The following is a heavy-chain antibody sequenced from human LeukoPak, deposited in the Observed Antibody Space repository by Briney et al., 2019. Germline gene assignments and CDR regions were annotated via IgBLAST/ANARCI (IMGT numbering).Heavy chain of an antibody. V-gene: IGHV3-23*01. D-gene: IGHD2-15*01. CDR2: ISGSGGST. CDR3: AKGKPDCSGGSCFDY. Sequence: PGGSLRLSCAASGFTFSSYAMSWVRQAPGKGLEWVSAISGSGGSTYYADSVKGRLTISRDNSKNTLYLQMNSLRAEDTAVYYCAKGKPDCSGGSCFDYWGQGTLVTVSS. CDR1: GFTFSSYA. J-gene: IGHJ4*02.